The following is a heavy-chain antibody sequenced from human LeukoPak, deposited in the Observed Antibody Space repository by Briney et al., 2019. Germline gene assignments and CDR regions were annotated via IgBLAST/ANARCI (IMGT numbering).Heavy chain of an antibody. V-gene: IGHV3-30*18. CDR2: ISYDGSNK. CDR1: GFTFSSYG. J-gene: IGHJ3*02. Sequence: PGRSLRLSCAASGFTFSSYGMHWVRQAPGKGLEWVAVISYDGSNKYYADSVKGRFTISRDNSKNTLYLQMNSLRAEDTAVYYCAKGLFVGTTDHDAFDIWGQGTMVTVSS. D-gene: IGHD1-1*01. CDR3: AKGLFVGTTDHDAFDI.